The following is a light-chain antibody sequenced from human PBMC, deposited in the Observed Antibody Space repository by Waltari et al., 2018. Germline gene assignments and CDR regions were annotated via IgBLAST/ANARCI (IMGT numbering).Light chain of an antibody. V-gene: IGKV3-11*01. Sequence: EIVLTQSPATLSLSPGDRATLSCRASHSVDTSLAWYQQKLGQAPRLLIYDVFYRATGIPARFSGRGSGTDFTLTISSLEPEDFALYFCQQRRDWPITFGQGTRLEI. CDR2: DVF. CDR3: QQRRDWPIT. J-gene: IGKJ5*01. CDR1: HSVDTS.